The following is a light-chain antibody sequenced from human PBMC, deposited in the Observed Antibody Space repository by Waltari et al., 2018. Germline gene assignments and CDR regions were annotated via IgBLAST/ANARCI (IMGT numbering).Light chain of an antibody. CDR3: CSYAGGYDI. V-gene: IGLV2-11*01. CDR1: SSDVGGYNY. CDR2: DVT. J-gene: IGLJ2*01. Sequence: QSALTQPRSVSGSPGQSVTISCTGTSSDVGGYNYVSWYQQHPGKAPKLMIYDVTKRPSGVPDRFSGSKSGNTASLTISGLQADDEAHYYCCSYAGGYDIFGGGTKLTVL.